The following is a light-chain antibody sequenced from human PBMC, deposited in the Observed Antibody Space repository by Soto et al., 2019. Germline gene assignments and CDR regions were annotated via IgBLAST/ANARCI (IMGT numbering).Light chain of an antibody. CDR3: CSSADSSHGV. CDR1: SSNFGSYNL. Sequence: QAVVTQPASVSGSPGQSITISCTGTSSNFGSYNLVSWYQQHPGKAPELIIYEVNKRPSWASNSFSSSKSGNTASRTISGLPAEYGADYYCCSSADSSHGVFGGRIKLTVL. CDR2: EVN. J-gene: IGLJ3*02. V-gene: IGLV2-23*02.